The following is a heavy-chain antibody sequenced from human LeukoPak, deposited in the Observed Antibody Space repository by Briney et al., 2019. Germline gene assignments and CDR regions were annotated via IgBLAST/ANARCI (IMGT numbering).Heavy chain of an antibody. CDR2: INPNSGGT. J-gene: IGHJ4*02. CDR3: ARSNDYDYHFNY. Sequence: ASVKVSCKASGYTFTGYYMHWVRQAPGQGLEWMGWINPNSGGTNYAQKFQGRVTMTRDTSISTAYMELSSLKWEDTALYYCARSNDYDYHFNYWGQGTLVTISS. V-gene: IGHV1-2*02. D-gene: IGHD5-12*01. CDR1: GYTFTGYY.